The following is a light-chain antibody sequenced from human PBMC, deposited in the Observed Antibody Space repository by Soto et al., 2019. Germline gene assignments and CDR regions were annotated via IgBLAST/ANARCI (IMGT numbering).Light chain of an antibody. J-gene: IGKJ4*01. CDR2: AAS. V-gene: IGKV1-39*01. CDR3: KRVYIPPFP. CDR1: QSIISY. Sequence: DIQMTQSPSSLSASVGDRVTITCRASQSIISYLNWYQQKPGKAPKLLIYAASSLQSGVPSRFRAGGFGTIFTFPFASLHPKVFPTYSVKRVYIPPFPSGGGTRWRSN.